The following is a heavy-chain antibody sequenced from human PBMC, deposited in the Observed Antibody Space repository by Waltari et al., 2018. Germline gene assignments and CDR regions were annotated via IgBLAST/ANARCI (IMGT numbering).Heavy chain of an antibody. CDR2: IYHSGST. J-gene: IGHJ5*02. D-gene: IGHD6-13*01. Sequence: QVQLQESGPGLVKPSETLSLTCAVSGYSISSGYYWGWIRQPPGKGLEWIGSIYHSGSTYYNPSLKSRVTISVDTSKNQFSLKLSSVTAADTAVYYCARRSSSSWSSTYNWFDPWGQGTLVTVSS. CDR3: ARRSSSSWSSTYNWFDP. V-gene: IGHV4-38-2*01. CDR1: GYSISSGYY.